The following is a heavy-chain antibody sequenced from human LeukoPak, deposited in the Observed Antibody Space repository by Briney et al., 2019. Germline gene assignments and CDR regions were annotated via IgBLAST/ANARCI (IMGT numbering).Heavy chain of an antibody. Sequence: ASVKVSCKASGYTFTSYDINWVRQATGQGLEWMGWMNPNSGNTGYAQKFQGRVTMTRNTSISTAYMELSSLRSEDTAVYYCARESAAGILSYFDYWGQGTLVTVSS. CDR3: ARESAAGILSYFDY. CDR1: GYTFTSYD. D-gene: IGHD6-13*01. V-gene: IGHV1-8*01. CDR2: MNPNSGNT. J-gene: IGHJ4*02.